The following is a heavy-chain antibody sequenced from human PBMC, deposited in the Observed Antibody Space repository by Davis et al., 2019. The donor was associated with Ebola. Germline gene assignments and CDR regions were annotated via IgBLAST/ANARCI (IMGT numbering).Heavy chain of an antibody. J-gene: IGHJ5*02. CDR3: ARVNYDFWSGYYTGNWFDP. CDR2: IYYSGST. V-gene: IGHV4-59*01. Sequence: SETLSLTCIVSGGSIESYYLSWIRQPPGKAPEWIGYIYYSGSTKYNSSLQSRVTISVDTSKNQFSLKLSSVTAADTAVYYCARVNYDFWSGYYTGNWFDPWGQGTLVTVSS. CDR1: GGSIESYY. D-gene: IGHD3-3*01.